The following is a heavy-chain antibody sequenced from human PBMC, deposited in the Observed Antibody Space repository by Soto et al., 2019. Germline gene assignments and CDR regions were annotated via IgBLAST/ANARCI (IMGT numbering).Heavy chain of an antibody. J-gene: IGHJ4*02. V-gene: IGHV3-23*01. CDR1: GFTFSNYA. D-gene: IGHD5-12*01. CDR2: ISGSGDTT. CDR3: AKVKTWTYLDY. Sequence: PGGSLRLSXAASGFTFSNYAMTWVRQAPGRGLEWVSAISGSGDTTYYADSVKGRFTISRDNSKNTLYLQMNSLRAEDTAVYYCAKVKTWTYLDYWGQGTLVTVSS.